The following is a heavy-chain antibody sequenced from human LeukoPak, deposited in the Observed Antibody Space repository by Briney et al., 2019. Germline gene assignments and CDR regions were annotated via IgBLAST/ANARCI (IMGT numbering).Heavy chain of an antibody. V-gene: IGHV3-23*01. CDR2: ISGSGGST. CDR3: AKYYYGSGSNAGNWFDP. Sequence: GGTLRLSCAASGFTFSSYGMSWVRQAPGKGLEWVSAISGSGGSTYYADSVKGRFTISRDNSKNTLYLQMNSLRAEDTAVYYCAKYYYGSGSNAGNWFDPWGQGTLVTVSS. D-gene: IGHD3-10*01. CDR1: GFTFSSYG. J-gene: IGHJ5*02.